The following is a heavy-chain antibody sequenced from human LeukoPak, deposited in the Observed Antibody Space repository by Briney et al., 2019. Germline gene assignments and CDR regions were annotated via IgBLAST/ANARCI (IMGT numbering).Heavy chain of an antibody. CDR2: ISYDGSNK. D-gene: IGHD3-22*01. Sequence: GGSLRLSCAASGFTFSSYAMHWVRQAPGKGLEWVAVISYDGSNKYYADSVKGRFTISRDNSKNTLYLQMNSLRAEDTAVYYCARDLQGDYYDSSGYRTPYDAFDIWGQGTMVTVSS. J-gene: IGHJ3*02. CDR3: ARDLQGDYYDSSGYRTPYDAFDI. V-gene: IGHV3-30-3*01. CDR1: GFTFSSYA.